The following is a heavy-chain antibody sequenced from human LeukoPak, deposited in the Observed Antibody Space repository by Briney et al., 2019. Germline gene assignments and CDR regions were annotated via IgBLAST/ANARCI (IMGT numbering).Heavy chain of an antibody. J-gene: IGHJ6*02. CDR1: GGSISSGGHY. CDR2: IYYSGST. CDR3: ARDLDSTEASYGMDV. V-gene: IGHV4-31*03. D-gene: IGHD3-9*01. Sequence: SQTLSLTCTVSGGSISSGGHYWTWIRQHPGKGLEWIGYIYYSGSTYYNPSLKSRVTISVDTSKNQFSLKLSSVTAADTAVYYCARDLDSTEASYGMDVWGQGTTVTVSS.